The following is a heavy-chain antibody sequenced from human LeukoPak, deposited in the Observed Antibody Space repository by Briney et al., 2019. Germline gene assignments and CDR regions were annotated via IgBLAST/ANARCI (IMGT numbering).Heavy chain of an antibody. CDR2: IYHSGST. V-gene: IGHV4-4*02. Sequence: PSGTLSLTCAVSGGSISSSNWWSWVRQPPGKGLEWIGEIYHSGSTNYNPSLKSRVTISVDKSKNQFSLKLSSVTAADAAVYYCTRDRAGWLHAFDIWGLGTVVTVSS. CDR3: TRDRAGWLHAFDI. CDR1: GGSISSSNW. D-gene: IGHD5-24*01. J-gene: IGHJ3*02.